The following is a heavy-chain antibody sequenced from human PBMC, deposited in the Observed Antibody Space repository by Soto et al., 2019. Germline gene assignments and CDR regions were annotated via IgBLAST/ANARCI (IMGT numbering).Heavy chain of an antibody. J-gene: IGHJ3*02. CDR1: GITFSNAW. Sequence: VRLSCAASGITFSNAWMNWVRQAPGKGLEYIGRIRSKTDGGTTEYAAPVEGRFTISRDDSKNTLYLQMGGLKTEDTAVYYCTTTRPGTNVFDNWGQGTLVTVSS. CDR2: IRSKTDGGTT. D-gene: IGHD6-13*01. CDR3: TTTRPGTNVFDN. V-gene: IGHV3-15*01.